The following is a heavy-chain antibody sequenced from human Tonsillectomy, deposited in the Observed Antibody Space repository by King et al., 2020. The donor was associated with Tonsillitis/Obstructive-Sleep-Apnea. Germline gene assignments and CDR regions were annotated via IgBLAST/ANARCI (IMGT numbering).Heavy chain of an antibody. J-gene: IGHJ3*02. D-gene: IGHD1-26*01. Sequence: VQLVESGAEVKKPGASVKVSCKASGYTFTSYGISWLRQAPGHGLEWMGWISAYNGNTNYAQKLQGRVTMTTDTSTSTAYMELRSLRSDDTAVYYCARVVSGCYYGRWDAFDIWGQATMVTVSS. V-gene: IGHV1-18*01. CDR1: GYTFTSYG. CDR3: ARVVSGCYYGRWDAFDI. CDR2: ISAYNGNT.